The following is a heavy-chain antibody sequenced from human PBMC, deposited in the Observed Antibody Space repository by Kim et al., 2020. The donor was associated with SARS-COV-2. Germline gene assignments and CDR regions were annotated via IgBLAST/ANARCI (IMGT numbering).Heavy chain of an antibody. Sequence: GGSLRLSCAASGFTFSTYGMSWVRQAPGKGLEWVSAITGNGAVTYYADSVKGRFAISRDNSKNTLYLQMNSLRAEDTAIYYCAKRVVDAVMARLCDYWG. J-gene: IGHJ4*01. CDR2: ITGNGAVT. CDR3: AKRVVDAVMARLCDY. CDR1: GFTFSTYG. V-gene: IGHV3-23*01. D-gene: IGHD5-18*01.